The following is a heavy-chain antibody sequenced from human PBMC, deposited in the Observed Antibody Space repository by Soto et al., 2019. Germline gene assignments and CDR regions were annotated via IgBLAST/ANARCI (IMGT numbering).Heavy chain of an antibody. J-gene: IGHJ5*02. D-gene: IGHD3-22*01. V-gene: IGHV4-59*01. CDR3: ARAPGYYDSSGYYTNWFDP. Sequence: SETLSLTCTVSGGSISSYYWSWIRQPPGKGLEWIGYIYYSGSTNYNPSLKSRVTISVDTSKNQFSLKLSSVTAADTAVYYCARAPGYYDSSGYYTNWFDPWGRGTLVTASS. CDR1: GGSISSYY. CDR2: IYYSGST.